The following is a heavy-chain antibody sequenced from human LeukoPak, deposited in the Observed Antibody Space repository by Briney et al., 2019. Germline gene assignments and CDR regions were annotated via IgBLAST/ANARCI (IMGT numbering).Heavy chain of an antibody. D-gene: IGHD3-10*01. Sequence: SETLSLTCTVSGGSISSSSYYWGWIRQPPGKGLEWIGYIYYSGSTNYNPSLKSRVTISVDTSKNQLSLKMSSVTAADTAVYYCARVEEGYGSGRRENYYYYYMDVWGKGTTVTISS. V-gene: IGHV4-61*05. CDR1: GGSISSSSYY. CDR3: ARVEEGYGSGRRENYYYYYMDV. J-gene: IGHJ6*03. CDR2: IYYSGST.